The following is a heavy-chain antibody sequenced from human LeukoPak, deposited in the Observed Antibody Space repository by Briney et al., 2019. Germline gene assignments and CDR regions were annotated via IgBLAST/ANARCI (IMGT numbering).Heavy chain of an antibody. CDR3: AREQGIAVAGSDAFDI. CDR2: IWYDGSNK. D-gene: IGHD6-19*01. Sequence: PGGSLRLSCAASGFTFSSYGMHWVRQAPGKGLEWVAVIWYDGSNKYYADSVKGRFTISRDNSKNTLYLQMNSLRAEDTAVYYCAREQGIAVAGSDAFDIWGQGTMVTVSS. J-gene: IGHJ3*02. CDR1: GFTFSSYG. V-gene: IGHV3-30*19.